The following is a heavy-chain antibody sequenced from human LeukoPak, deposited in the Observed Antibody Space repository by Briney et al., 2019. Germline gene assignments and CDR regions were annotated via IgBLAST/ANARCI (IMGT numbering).Heavy chain of an antibody. CDR2: VSYSGST. CDR1: GDSISSSY. Sequence: KTSETLSLTCTVSGDSISSSYWSWIRQPPGKGLEWIGFVSYSGSTNYNPSLKSRVTMSIDTSKNQFSLKLSSVTAADTAVYYCARGDAYNVPAGYWGQGTLVTVS. J-gene: IGHJ4*02. CDR3: ARGDAYNVPAGY. V-gene: IGHV4-59*01. D-gene: IGHD5-24*01.